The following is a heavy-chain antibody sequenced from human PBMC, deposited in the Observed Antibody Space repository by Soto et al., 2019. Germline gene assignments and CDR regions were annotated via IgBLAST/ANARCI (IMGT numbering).Heavy chain of an antibody. J-gene: IGHJ4*02. CDR3: ARSAGGSYPQYDY. V-gene: IGHV3-30*04. Sequence: MHLVESGGGLVQPGGSLRLSCAASGFTFSSYAMHWVRQAPGTGLEWVAVISYDGRDKYYPDSVKGRFTISRDNSKNTLYLQMNSLRVEDTAVYYCARSAGGSYPQYDYWGQGTLVTVSS. CDR2: ISYDGRDK. CDR1: GFTFSSYA. D-gene: IGHD1-26*01.